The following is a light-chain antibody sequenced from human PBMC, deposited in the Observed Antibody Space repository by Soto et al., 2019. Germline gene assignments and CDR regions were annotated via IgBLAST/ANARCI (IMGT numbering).Light chain of an antibody. CDR2: EVI. V-gene: IGLV2-18*02. CDR3: YSFTSSSTYV. CDR1: SSDVGGYNR. J-gene: IGLJ1*01. Sequence: QSVLTQPPSVSGSPGQSVTISCTGTSSDVGGYNRVSWYQQPPGTAPKLVIYEVIHRPSGVPARFSGSKSGNTASLTISGLQAVDEADYYCYSFTSSSTYVFGTGTKVTVL.